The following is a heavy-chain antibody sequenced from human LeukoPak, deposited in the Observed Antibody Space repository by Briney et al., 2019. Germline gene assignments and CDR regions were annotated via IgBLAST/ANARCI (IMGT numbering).Heavy chain of an antibody. CDR2: ISAYNGNT. V-gene: IGHV1-18*01. J-gene: IGHJ4*02. D-gene: IGHD3-10*02. Sequence: VASVKVSCKASGYTFTSYGISWVRQAPGQGLEWMGWISAYNGNTNYAQKLQGRVTMTTDTSTSTAYMELRSLRSDDTAVYYCARDFSELFGELFHFDYWGQGTLVTVSS. CDR3: ARDFSELFGELFHFDY. CDR1: GYTFTSYG.